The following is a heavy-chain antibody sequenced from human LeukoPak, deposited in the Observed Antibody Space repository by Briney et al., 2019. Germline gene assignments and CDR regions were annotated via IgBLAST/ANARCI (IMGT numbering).Heavy chain of an antibody. CDR3: ASSHDYGDYDRFDY. CDR1: GGTFSSYA. J-gene: IGHJ4*02. Sequence: SVKVSCKASGGTFSSYAISWVRQAPGQGLEWMGRIIPILGIANYAQKFQGRVTITADKSTSTAYMELSSLRSEDTAVYYCASSHDYGDYDRFDYWGQGTLVTVSS. CDR2: IIPILGIA. V-gene: IGHV1-69*04. D-gene: IGHD4-17*01.